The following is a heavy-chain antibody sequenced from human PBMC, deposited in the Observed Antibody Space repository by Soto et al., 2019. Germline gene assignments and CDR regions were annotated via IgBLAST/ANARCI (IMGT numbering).Heavy chain of an antibody. CDR2: IYYSGST. V-gene: IGHV4-61*01. CDR3: ARGPSGYCSGGSCYSPNWFDP. J-gene: IGHJ5*02. D-gene: IGHD2-15*01. CDR1: GGSVSSGSYY. Sequence: SETLSLTCTVSGGSVSSGSYYWSWIRQPPGKGLEWIGYIYYSGSTNYNPSLKSRVTISVDTSKNQLSLKLSSVTAADTAVYYCARGPSGYCSGGSCYSPNWFDPWGQGTLVTVSS.